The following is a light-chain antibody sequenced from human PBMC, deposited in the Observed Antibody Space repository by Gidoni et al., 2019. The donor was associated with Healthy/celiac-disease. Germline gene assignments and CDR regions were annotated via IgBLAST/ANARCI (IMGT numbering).Light chain of an antibody. V-gene: IGKV4-1*01. CDR1: QSVLYSYSNKNY. CDR2: WAS. Sequence: DIVMTQSPDSLAVSLGERATINCKSSQSVLYSYSNKNYLACYQQKPGQPPKLLIYWASTRASGVPDRFSGSGSGTDFTLTISSLQAEDVAVYYCQQYYSTPLTFGGGTKVEIK. J-gene: IGKJ4*01. CDR3: QQYYSTPLT.